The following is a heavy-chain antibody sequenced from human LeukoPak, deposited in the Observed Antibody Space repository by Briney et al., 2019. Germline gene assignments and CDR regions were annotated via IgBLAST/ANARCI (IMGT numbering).Heavy chain of an antibody. Sequence: GGSLRLSCTVSGFTLSSYEMTWIRQAPGKGLEWVSSIEYSETSTHYADSVKGRFTISRDNSKNTLYLQLNSLSDEDTAVYYCARGLFPSGYLDAFDLWGQGTVVTVSS. CDR2: IEYSETST. CDR3: ARGLFPSGYLDAFDL. CDR1: GFTLSSYE. V-gene: IGHV3-23*01. D-gene: IGHD3-22*01. J-gene: IGHJ3*01.